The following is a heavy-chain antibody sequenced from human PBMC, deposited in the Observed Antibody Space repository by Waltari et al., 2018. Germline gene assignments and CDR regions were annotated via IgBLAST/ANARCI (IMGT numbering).Heavy chain of an antibody. J-gene: IGHJ4*02. V-gene: IGHV3-23*01. Sequence: VQLLESGGGLVQSGGSLRLSCAASGFTFRSYAMNWVRQAPGKGVEWVSVISGSGGSTDYADSVKGRFTISRDNSKNTLYLQMNNLRVEDTAVDYCASSLYGDYTQIWGRVFDYWGQGTLVTVSS. D-gene: IGHD4-17*01. CDR2: ISGSGGST. CDR3: ASSLYGDYTQIWGRVFDY. CDR1: GFTFRSYA.